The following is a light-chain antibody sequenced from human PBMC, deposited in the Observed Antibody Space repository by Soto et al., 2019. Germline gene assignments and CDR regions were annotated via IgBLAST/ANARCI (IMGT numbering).Light chain of an antibody. CDR3: QPYNYWPPT. Sequence: EVVMTQSPSTLSVSPGEGVTLSCSASPGIGDTLAWYQHNPGQTPRLRIYDTYTRATGVPASFSGSRSGPEFTSTINSLQSEYFAIYYCQPYNYWPPTFGGGTKVESK. CDR1: PGIGDT. CDR2: DTY. J-gene: IGKJ4*01. V-gene: IGKV3-15*01.